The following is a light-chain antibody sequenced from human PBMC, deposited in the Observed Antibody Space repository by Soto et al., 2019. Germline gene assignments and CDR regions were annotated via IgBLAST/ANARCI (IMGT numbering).Light chain of an antibody. CDR3: SSYTSSAPFYV. Sequence: QSVLTQPASVSGSPGQSITISCTGASTDVDGYDYVSWYQQHPGQAPKLMIYDVNNRPSGVSYRFSGSKSGDTASLTISGLQAEDDADYYCSSYTSSAPFYVFGTGTKVTGL. J-gene: IGLJ1*01. V-gene: IGLV2-14*03. CDR2: DVN. CDR1: STDVDGYDY.